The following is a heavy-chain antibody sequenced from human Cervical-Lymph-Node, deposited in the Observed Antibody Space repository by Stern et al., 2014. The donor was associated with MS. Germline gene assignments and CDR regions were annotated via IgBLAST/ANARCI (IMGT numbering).Heavy chain of an antibody. J-gene: IGHJ4*02. Sequence: VQLVQSGTKMQKPGASGKVSCKASGYTFTAFFIHWVRQVPGQGLEWMGRLNPNSDDPPYAQNFQDRVTLTRDTSIGTAYLELSRLTSADTAVYYCAREATRIVVGIDYWGQGTQVTVSS. CDR2: LNPNSDDP. D-gene: IGHD3-22*01. CDR3: AREATRIVVGIDY. V-gene: IGHV1-2*06. CDR1: GYTFTAFF.